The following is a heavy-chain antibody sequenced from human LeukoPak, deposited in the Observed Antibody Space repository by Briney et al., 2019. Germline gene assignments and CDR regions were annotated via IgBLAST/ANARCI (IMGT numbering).Heavy chain of an antibody. Sequence: PGRSLRLSCAASGFTFDDYAMHWVRQAPGKGLEWVSGISWNSGSIGYADSVKGRFTISRDNSKNTLYLQMNSLRAEDTAVYYCATMPWYYDYVWGSYRYSVDYWGQGTLVTVSS. CDR3: ATMPWYYDYVWGSYRYSVDY. V-gene: IGHV3-9*01. CDR1: GFTFDDYA. D-gene: IGHD3-16*02. CDR2: ISWNSGSI. J-gene: IGHJ4*02.